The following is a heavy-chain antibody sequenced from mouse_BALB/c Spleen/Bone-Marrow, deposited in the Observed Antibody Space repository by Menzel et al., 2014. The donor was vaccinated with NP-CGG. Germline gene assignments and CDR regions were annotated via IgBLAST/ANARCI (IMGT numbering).Heavy chain of an antibody. J-gene: IGHJ4*01. CDR3: ARKSYYYGKGAMDY. CDR1: GLSLTDYG. Sequence: VMLVESGPGLVQPSQSLSITCTVSGLSLTDYGVHWVRQSPGKGLEWLGVIWSGGNTDYNAAFISRLSISKGNSKSQVFFKRNSLQANDTAIYYCARKSYYYGKGAMDYWGQGTSVTVSS. V-gene: IGHV2-2*02. CDR2: IWSGGNT. D-gene: IGHD1-1*01.